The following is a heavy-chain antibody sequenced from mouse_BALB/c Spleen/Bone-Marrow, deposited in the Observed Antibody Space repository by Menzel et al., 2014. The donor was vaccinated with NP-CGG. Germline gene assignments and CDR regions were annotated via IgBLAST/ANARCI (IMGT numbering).Heavy chain of an antibody. CDR2: IYPGNGDT. CDR3: AREDYGNSYYAMNY. CDR1: GYTFTSYN. V-gene: IGHV1-12*01. D-gene: IGHD2-1*01. Sequence: QVQLQQSGAELVKPGASVQMSCKASGYTFTSYNMHWVKQTPGQGLEWIGAIYPGNGDTSYNQKFKGKATLTADKSSSTAYKQLSSLTSQDSAVYYSAREDYGNSYYAMNYWGQGTSVTVSS. J-gene: IGHJ4*01.